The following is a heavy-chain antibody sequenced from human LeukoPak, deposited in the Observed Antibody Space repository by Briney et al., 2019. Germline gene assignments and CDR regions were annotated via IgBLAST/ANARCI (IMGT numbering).Heavy chain of an antibody. CDR3: AKDADTAMVYYYYGMDV. CDR1: GFTFSSYA. J-gene: IGHJ6*02. V-gene: IGHV3-23*01. CDR2: ISGSGGST. D-gene: IGHD5-18*01. Sequence: PGGSLRLSCAASGFTFSSYAMSWVRQAPGKGLEWVSAISGSGGSTYYADSAKGRFTTSRDNSKNTLYLQMNSLRAEDTAVYYCAKDADTAMVYYYYGMDVWGQGTTVTVSS.